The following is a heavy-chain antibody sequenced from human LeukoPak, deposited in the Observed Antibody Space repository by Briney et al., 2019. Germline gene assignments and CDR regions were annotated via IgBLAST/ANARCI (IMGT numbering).Heavy chain of an antibody. CDR3: AVVVVPAARFDY. Sequence: GGSLRLSCAASGFTFSSYWMSWVRQAPGKGLEWVSAISGSGGSTYYADSVKGRFTISRDNSKNTLYLQMNSLRAEDTAVYYCAVVVVPAARFDYWGQGTLVTVSS. CDR1: GFTFSSYW. D-gene: IGHD2-2*01. V-gene: IGHV3-23*01. J-gene: IGHJ4*02. CDR2: ISGSGGST.